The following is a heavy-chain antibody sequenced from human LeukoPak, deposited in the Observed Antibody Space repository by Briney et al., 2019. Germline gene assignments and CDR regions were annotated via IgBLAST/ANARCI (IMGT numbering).Heavy chain of an antibody. V-gene: IGHV1-3*01. D-gene: IGHD5-18*01. CDR3: AGSSVGYSYGQGGALDY. J-gene: IGHJ4*02. CDR2: INAGNGNT. Sequence: ASVKVSCKASGYTFTSYAMHWVRQAPGQRLEWMGWINAGNGNTKYSQKFQGRVTITRDTSASTAYMELSSLRSEDTAVYYCAGSSVGYSYGQGGALDYWGQGTLVTVSS. CDR1: GYTFTSYA.